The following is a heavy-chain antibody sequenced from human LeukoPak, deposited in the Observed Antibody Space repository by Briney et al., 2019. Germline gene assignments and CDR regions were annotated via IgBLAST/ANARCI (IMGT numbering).Heavy chain of an antibody. V-gene: IGHV3-43*01. J-gene: IGHJ4*02. CDR3: ARDRVDDYFFFDF. CDR2: ISWDGAWT. D-gene: IGHD2/OR15-2a*01. CDR1: GFTLDDYT. Sequence: GGSLRLSCAASGFTLDDYTMHWVRQAPGKGLEWVSLISWDGAWTYYTDSVKGRFTVSRDNSKNSLYLQMNSLRNEDTALYYCARDRVDDYFFFDFWGQGTLVTVSS.